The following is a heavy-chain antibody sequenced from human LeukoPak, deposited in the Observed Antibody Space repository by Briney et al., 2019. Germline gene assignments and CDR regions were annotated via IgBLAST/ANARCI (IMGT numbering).Heavy chain of an antibody. Sequence: GGSLRLSCAASAFTFNNYAMTWVRQAQGQGLEWVSSISGSGRSTYYADSVKGRFTISRDNSKNTLYLQMNSLRAEDTAVYYCARALGSPLDYWGQGTLVTVSS. CDR3: ARALGSPLDY. D-gene: IGHD1-26*01. CDR2: ISGSGRST. V-gene: IGHV3-23*01. J-gene: IGHJ4*02. CDR1: AFTFNNYA.